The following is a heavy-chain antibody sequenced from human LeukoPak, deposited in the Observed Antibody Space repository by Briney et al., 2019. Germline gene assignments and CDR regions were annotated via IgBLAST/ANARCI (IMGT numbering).Heavy chain of an antibody. D-gene: IGHD2-21*02. J-gene: IGHJ5*02. V-gene: IGHV1-69*13. CDR3: ARAPSLVVTASPWLGWFDP. CDR2: IIPIFGTA. CDR1: GYTFTSYY. Sequence: SVKVSCKASGYTFTSYYMHWVRQAPGQGLEWMGGIIPIFGTAKYAQKFQGRVTITADELTRTAYMELSSLRSEDTAVYYCARAPSLVVTASPWLGWFDPWGQGTLVTVSS.